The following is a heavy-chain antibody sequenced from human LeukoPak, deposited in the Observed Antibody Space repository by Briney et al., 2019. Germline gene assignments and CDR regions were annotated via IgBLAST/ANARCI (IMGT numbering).Heavy chain of an antibody. J-gene: IGHJ4*02. CDR1: GFTFSSYS. D-gene: IGHD3-10*01. Sequence: PGGSLRLSCAASGFTFSSYSMNWVRQAPGKGLVWVSRINGDGSSTSYADSVKGRFTISRDNSKNTLYLQMNSLRAEDTAVYYCAKQIMVREGDYWGQGTLVTVSS. CDR3: AKQIMVREGDY. CDR2: INGDGSST. V-gene: IGHV3-74*01.